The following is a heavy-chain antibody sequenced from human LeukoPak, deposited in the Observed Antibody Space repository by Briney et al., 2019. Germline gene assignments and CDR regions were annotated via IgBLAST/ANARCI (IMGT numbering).Heavy chain of an antibody. CDR1: GFTFRSYD. J-gene: IGHJ4*02. CDR2: ISSSGTTI. D-gene: IGHD1-26*01. CDR3: ARRRDSGSLQHFDY. V-gene: IGHV3-11*01. Sequence: GGSLRLSCAASGFTFRSYDMSWIRQAPGKGLEWVSYISSSGTTIYYADSVKGRFTISRDNAKNSLYLQMNSLRAEDTAVYYCARRRDSGSLQHFDYWGQGTLVTVSS.